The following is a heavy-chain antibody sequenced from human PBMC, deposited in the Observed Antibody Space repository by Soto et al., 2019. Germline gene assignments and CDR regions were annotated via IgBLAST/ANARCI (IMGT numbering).Heavy chain of an antibody. D-gene: IGHD2-2*01. CDR2: FDPDDGET. V-gene: IGHV1-24*01. J-gene: IGHJ6*03. CDR1: GYTLTELS. CDR3: ARGDCGSTSGAEYYYYMDV. Sequence: ASVKVSCEVSGYTLTELSMHWVRQAPGKGLEWMGGFDPDDGETIYAQKFQGRVTMTEDKSTDTAYKEQSSLRYEDTAVYYCARGDCGSTSGAEYYYYMDVWGKGTTVTVSS.